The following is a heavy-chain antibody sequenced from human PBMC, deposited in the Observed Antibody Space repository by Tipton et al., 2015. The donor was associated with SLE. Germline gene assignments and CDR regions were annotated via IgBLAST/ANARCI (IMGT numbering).Heavy chain of an antibody. J-gene: IGHJ4*02. D-gene: IGHD3-16*01. Sequence: TLSLTCTVSGGSISSSSYYWGWIRQPPGKGLEWIGSIYYSGSTYYNPSLKSRVTISVDTSKNQFSLKLSSVTAADTAVYYCASPPDGGQGGYWGQGTLFTVSS. CDR3: ASPPDGGQGGY. CDR1: GGSISSSSYY. CDR2: IYYSGST. V-gene: IGHV4-39*01.